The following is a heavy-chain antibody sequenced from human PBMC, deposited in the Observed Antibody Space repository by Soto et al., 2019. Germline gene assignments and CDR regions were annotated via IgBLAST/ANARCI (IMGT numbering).Heavy chain of an antibody. Sequence: EVQLLESGGGLVQPGGSLRLSCAASGFTFSSYAMSWVRQAPGKGLEWVSSTSGSGGTTYYAGSVKGRFTISRDNSKNTLYLQMNSLRAEDTAVYYCAKGYYPTSGYFTFDYWGQGTLVTVSS. V-gene: IGHV3-23*01. CDR2: TSGSGGTT. CDR1: GFTFSSYA. CDR3: AKGYYPTSGYFTFDY. J-gene: IGHJ4*02. D-gene: IGHD3-22*01.